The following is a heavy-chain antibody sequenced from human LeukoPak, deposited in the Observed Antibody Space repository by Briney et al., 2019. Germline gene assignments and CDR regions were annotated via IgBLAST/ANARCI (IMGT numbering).Heavy chain of an antibody. D-gene: IGHD3-22*01. CDR1: GFTFSSYA. CDR2: ISYDGSNK. CDR3: ARDRYYYDSSGYYLPPY. Sequence: GGSLRLSCAASGFTFSSYAMHWVRQAPGKGLEWVAVISYDGSNKYYADSVKGRFTISRDNSKNTLYLQMNSLRAEDTAVYYCARDRYYYDSSGYYLPPYWGQGTLVTVSS. V-gene: IGHV3-30-3*01. J-gene: IGHJ4*02.